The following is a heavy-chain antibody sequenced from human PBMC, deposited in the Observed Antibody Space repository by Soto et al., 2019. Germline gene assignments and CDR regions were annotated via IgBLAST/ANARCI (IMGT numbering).Heavy chain of an antibody. D-gene: IGHD3-10*01. CDR2: IKTDASEK. V-gene: IGHV3-7*01. CDR3: ASDSGYGSGSSVNHYPDC. J-gene: IGHJ4*01. Sequence: GGSLRLSCAASGFTLRSYWMSWVRQAPGKGLEWLATIKTDASEKKYVDSVKGRFTVSRDNAKNSLYLQMDSLRAEDTAVYYCASDSGYGSGSSVNHYPDCWGRGTLVTVSS. CDR1: GFTLRSYW.